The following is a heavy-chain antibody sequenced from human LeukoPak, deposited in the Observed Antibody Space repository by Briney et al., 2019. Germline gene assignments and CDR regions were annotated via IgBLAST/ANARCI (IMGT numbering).Heavy chain of an antibody. J-gene: IGHJ5*02. V-gene: IGHV4-39*01. CDR3: ASQLGYCSSTSCYDWFDP. Sequence: SETLSLTCTVSGGSISSSSYYWGWIRQPPGKGLEWIGSIYYSGSTYYNPSLKSRVTISVDTSKNQFSLKLSSVTAADTAVYYCASQLGYCSSTSCYDWFDPWGQGTLVTVSS. D-gene: IGHD2-2*01. CDR2: IYYSGST. CDR1: GGSISSSSYY.